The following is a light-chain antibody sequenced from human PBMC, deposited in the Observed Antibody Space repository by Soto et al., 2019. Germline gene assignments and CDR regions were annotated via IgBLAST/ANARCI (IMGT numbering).Light chain of an antibody. CDR1: QSIRSN. Sequence: EIVMTQSPDTLSVSPREGATLSCRVSQSIRSNLAWYQQRPGQAPRLLMYGASTRADGIPARFTGSGSGTEFTLTISSLQSEDFAVYYCQQYHIWPPWTSGQGTKVELK. V-gene: IGKV3-15*01. CDR3: QQYHIWPPWT. CDR2: GAS. J-gene: IGKJ1*01.